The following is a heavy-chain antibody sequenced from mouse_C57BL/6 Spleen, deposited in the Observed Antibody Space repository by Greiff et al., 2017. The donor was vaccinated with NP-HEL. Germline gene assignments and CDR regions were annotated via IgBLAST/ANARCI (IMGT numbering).Heavy chain of an antibody. V-gene: IGHV2-6-1*01. J-gene: IGHJ4*01. Sequence: VKLMESGPGLVAPSQCLSITCTVSGFSLTSYGVHWVRQPPGKGLEWLVVIWSDGSTTYNSALKSRLSISKDNSKSQVFLKMNSLQTDDTAMYYCARHDSNYLYYYAMDYWGQGTSVTVSS. CDR2: IWSDGST. CDR3: ARHDSNYLYYYAMDY. CDR1: GFSLTSYG. D-gene: IGHD2-5*01.